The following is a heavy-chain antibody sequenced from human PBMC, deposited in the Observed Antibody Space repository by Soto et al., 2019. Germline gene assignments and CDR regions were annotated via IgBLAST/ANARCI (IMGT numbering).Heavy chain of an antibody. D-gene: IGHD3-16*01. Sequence: QVQLVQSGAEVKKPGSSVKVSCRTSGGTLSSYTFCWVRQAPGQGLEWMGRIIPLVGKTTYGQRFQDRLSISADKETSTTYLELSNLSSEDTAVYYCARRLGTDAYDIWGPGTRVTVSS. CDR3: ARRLGTDAYDI. J-gene: IGHJ3*02. CDR1: GGTLSSYT. V-gene: IGHV1-69*02. CDR2: IIPLVGKT.